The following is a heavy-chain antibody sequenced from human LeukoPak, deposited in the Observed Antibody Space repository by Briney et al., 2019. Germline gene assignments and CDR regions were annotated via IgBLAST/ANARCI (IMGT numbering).Heavy chain of an antibody. V-gene: IGHV3-74*01. CDR3: ARGPRRGYYYDSSGHSEDY. CDR2: INTDGTST. D-gene: IGHD3-22*01. J-gene: IGHJ4*02. CDR1: GFSFSASG. Sequence: GGSLRLSCAASGFSFSASGMHWVRQAPGKGLVWVSRINTDGTSTSYADFVKGRFTISRDNAKNTLYLQMNSLRGEDTAVYYCARGPRRGYYYDSSGHSEDYWGQGTLVTVSS.